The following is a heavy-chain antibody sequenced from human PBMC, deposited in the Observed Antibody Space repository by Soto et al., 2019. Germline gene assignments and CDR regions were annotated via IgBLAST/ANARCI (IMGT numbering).Heavy chain of an antibody. D-gene: IGHD6-13*01. J-gene: IGHJ5*02. CDR3: ARDRALTAAGLTNWFDP. CDR2: IYTSGST. CDR1: GGSISSYY. V-gene: IGHV4-4*07. Sequence: SETLSLTCTVSGGSISSYYWSWIRQPAGKGLEWIGRIYTSGSTNYNPSLKSRVTTSVDTSKNQFSLKLSSVTAADTAVYYCARDRALTAAGLTNWFDPWGQGTLVTVSS.